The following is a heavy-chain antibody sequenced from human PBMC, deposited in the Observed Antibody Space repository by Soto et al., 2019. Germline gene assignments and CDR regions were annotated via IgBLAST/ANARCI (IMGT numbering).Heavy chain of an antibody. CDR3: ARVRSGYDFHFDY. CDR2: INAGNGNT. J-gene: IGHJ4*02. D-gene: IGHD5-12*01. CDR1: GYTFTSYA. V-gene: IGHV1-3*01. Sequence: GASVKVSCKASGYTFTSYAMHWVRQAPGQRLEWMGWINAGNGNTKYSQKFQGRVTITRDTSASTAYMELSSLRSEDTAVYYCARVRSGYDFHFDYWGQGTLVTVSS.